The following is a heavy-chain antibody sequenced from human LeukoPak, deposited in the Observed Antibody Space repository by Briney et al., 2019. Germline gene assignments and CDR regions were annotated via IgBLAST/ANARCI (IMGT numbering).Heavy chain of an antibody. Sequence: GGSLRLSCAASGFTVRSNYMSWVRQAPGKGLEWGSVMYSGGSTYYSDSVKGRFTISRDNSKNTLYLQMNSLRAEDTAVYYCARDHVQDYYDSSGYYYVSNWFDPWGQGTLVTVSS. J-gene: IGHJ5*02. CDR2: MYSGGST. V-gene: IGHV3-53*01. CDR3: ARDHVQDYYDSSGYYYVSNWFDP. CDR1: GFTVRSNY. D-gene: IGHD3-22*01.